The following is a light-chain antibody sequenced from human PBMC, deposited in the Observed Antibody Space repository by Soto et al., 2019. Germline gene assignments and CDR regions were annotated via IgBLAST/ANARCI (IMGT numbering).Light chain of an antibody. CDR1: QAISDW. V-gene: IGKV1-5*01. Sequence: DIQMTQSPSTLSASVGDRVSITCRASQAISDWLAWYQQKPGQVPALLIFDVSTLESGVQSRFSGSRSGTEFTLTISSLQPDDFATYFFQQYHPYPTFGQGKKVDVK. CDR3: QQYHPYPT. J-gene: IGKJ1*01. CDR2: DVS.